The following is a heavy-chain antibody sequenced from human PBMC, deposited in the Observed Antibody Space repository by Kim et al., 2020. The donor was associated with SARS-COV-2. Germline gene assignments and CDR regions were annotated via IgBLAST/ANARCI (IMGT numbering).Heavy chain of an antibody. Sequence: GGSLRLSCAASGFTFSSYAMNWVRQAPGKGLEWVSVIYSGGTTTCYADSVKGRFTISRDNSKNTLYLQMNSLRVEDTAVYYCAKGNEYNASPFDPWGQGTLVTVSS. CDR3: AKGNEYNASPFDP. CDR1: GFTFSSYA. V-gene: IGHV3-23*03. J-gene: IGHJ5*02. D-gene: IGHD1-1*01. CDR2: IYSGGTTT.